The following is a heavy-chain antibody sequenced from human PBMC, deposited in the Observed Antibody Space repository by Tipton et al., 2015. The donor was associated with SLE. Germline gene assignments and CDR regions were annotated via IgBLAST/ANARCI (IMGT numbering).Heavy chain of an antibody. D-gene: IGHD3-10*01. CDR3: ARARGSNWFDP. Sequence: TLSLTCAVSGYSISSGYYWGWIRQPPGKGLEWIGSKYHSGITYYNPSLKSRVTISVDTSKNQFSLKLSSVSAADTAVYYCARARGSNWFDPWGQGTLVTVSS. V-gene: IGHV4-38-2*01. CDR1: GYSISSGYY. CDR2: KYHSGIT. J-gene: IGHJ5*02.